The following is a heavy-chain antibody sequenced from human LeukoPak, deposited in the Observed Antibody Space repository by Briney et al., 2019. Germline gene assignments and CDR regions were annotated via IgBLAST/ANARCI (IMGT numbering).Heavy chain of an antibody. V-gene: IGHV3-30*18. J-gene: IGHJ4*02. CDR2: ISYDGSNK. CDR1: GFTFSSYG. D-gene: IGHD5-18*01. Sequence: PGRSLRLSCAASGFTFSSYGMHWVRQAPGKGLEWVAVISYDGSNKYYADSVKGRFTISRDNSKNTLYLQMNSLRVEDTAVYYCAKRGGYSDGYEFDYWGQGTLVTVSS. CDR3: AKRGGYSDGYEFDY.